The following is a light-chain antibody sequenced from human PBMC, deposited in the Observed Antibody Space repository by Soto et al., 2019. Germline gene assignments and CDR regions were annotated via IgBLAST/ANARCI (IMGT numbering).Light chain of an antibody. J-gene: IGLJ2*01. CDR2: DVT. CDR1: SSDVGGYNY. Sequence: QSALTQPASVSGSPGQSITISCTGTSSDVGGYNYVSWYQQHPGKAPKLMIYDVTNRPSGVSNRFSGSKSGNTASLTISGLQAEDEADYYCSSYTRISTVVFGGGTQLTVL. CDR3: SSYTRISTVV. V-gene: IGLV2-14*01.